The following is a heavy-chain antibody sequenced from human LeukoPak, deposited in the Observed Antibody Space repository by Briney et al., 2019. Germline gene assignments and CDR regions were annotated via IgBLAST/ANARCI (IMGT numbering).Heavy chain of an antibody. Sequence: PSETLSLTCTVSGYSISGGYYWAWIRQPPGKGLEWIGIISHSVSTHYRSSLKSRVTMSVDTSKNQFSLNLSSVTAADTAVYYCARVRGSYYPLLFDFWGQGTLVTVSS. CDR2: ISHSVST. V-gene: IGHV4-38-2*02. D-gene: IGHD1-26*01. CDR3: ARVRGSYYPLLFDF. CDR1: GYSISGGYY. J-gene: IGHJ4*02.